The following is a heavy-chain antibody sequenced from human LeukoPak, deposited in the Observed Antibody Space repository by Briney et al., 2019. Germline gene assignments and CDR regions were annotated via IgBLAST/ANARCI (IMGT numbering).Heavy chain of an antibody. J-gene: IGHJ5*02. CDR2: IHYSGNT. CDR1: GGSMSSDY. D-gene: IGHD2-15*01. Sequence: PSETLSLTCTVSGGSMSSDYWSWIRQPPGKGLEWIGYIHYSGNTNYSPSFKSRVTISVDTSKNQLSLRLSSVTAADTAVYYCARDPSGSNFTGQNWFDPWGQGTLVTVSS. CDR3: ARDPSGSNFTGQNWFDP. V-gene: IGHV4-59*01.